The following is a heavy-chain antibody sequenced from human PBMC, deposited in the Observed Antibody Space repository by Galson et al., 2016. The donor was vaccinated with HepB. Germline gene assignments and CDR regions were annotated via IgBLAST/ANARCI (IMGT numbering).Heavy chain of an antibody. CDR2: ISGGSQHI. J-gene: IGHJ4*02. CDR1: GFNFNTFT. D-gene: IGHD6-19*01. Sequence: SLRLSCAASGFNFNTFTMHWVRQAPGKGLEWVSSISGGSQHIYYADSVNGRFAISRDNAANSVFLEMNSRRVDDSGVYFCARQVAGLSDWGQGSLVIVSS. CDR3: ARQVAGLSD. V-gene: IGHV3-21*06.